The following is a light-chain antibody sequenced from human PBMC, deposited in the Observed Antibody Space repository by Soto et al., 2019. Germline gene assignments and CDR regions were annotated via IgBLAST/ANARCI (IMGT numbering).Light chain of an antibody. CDR2: DVS. Sequence: LTQPASVSGSPGQSITISCTGTSSDVGGYNYVSWYQQHPGKAPKLMIYDVSNRPSGVSNRFSGSKSGNTASLTISGLQAEDEADYYCSSYISSSTFYVFGTGTKVTVL. CDR1: SSDVGGYNY. CDR3: SSYISSSTFYV. V-gene: IGLV2-14*01. J-gene: IGLJ1*01.